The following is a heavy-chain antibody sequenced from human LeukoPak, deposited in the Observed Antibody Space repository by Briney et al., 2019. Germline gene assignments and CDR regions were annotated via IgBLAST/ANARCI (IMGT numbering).Heavy chain of an antibody. CDR1: GFTFSSYA. CDR3: AKASSRGVRGSIDY. D-gene: IGHD3-10*01. J-gene: IGHJ4*02. Sequence: GGSLRLSCAASGFTFSSYAMSWVRQAPGKGLEWVSAISGSGGSTYYADSVKGRFTISRDNSKNTLYLQMNSLRAEDTAVYYCAKASSRGVRGSIDYWGQGTLVTVSS. CDR2: ISGSGGST. V-gene: IGHV3-23*01.